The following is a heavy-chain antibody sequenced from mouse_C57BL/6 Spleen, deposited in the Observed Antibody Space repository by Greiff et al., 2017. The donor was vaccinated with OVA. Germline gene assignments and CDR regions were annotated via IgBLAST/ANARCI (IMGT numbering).Heavy chain of an antibody. D-gene: IGHD2-4*01. Sequence: QVQLQQPGAELVRPGSSVKLSCKASGYTFTSYWMDWVKQRPGQGLEWIGNIYPSDSETHYNQKFKDKATLTVDKSSSTAYMQLSSLTSEDSAVYYCARSDYDYDPFAYWGQGTLVTVSA. CDR3: ARSDYDYDPFAY. CDR1: GYTFTSYW. CDR2: IYPSDSET. V-gene: IGHV1-61*01. J-gene: IGHJ3*01.